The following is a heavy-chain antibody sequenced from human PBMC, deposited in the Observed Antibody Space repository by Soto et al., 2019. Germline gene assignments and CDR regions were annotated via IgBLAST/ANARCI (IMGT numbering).Heavy chain of an antibody. Sequence: QGLEWMGGIIPIFGTANYAQKFQGRVTITADESTSTAYMELSSLRSEDTAVYYCAREGAQYSYGKPDYYYYYGMDVWGQGTTVTVSS. CDR2: IIPIFGTA. D-gene: IGHD5-18*01. V-gene: IGHV1-69*01. J-gene: IGHJ6*02. CDR3: AREGAQYSYGKPDYYYYYGMDV.